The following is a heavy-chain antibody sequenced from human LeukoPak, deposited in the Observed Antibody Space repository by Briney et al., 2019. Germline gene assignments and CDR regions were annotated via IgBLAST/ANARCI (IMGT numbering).Heavy chain of an antibody. J-gene: IGHJ4*02. CDR1: GNYW. CDR2: INSDGSWT. D-gene: IGHD2/OR15-2a*01. V-gene: IGHV3-74*01. CDR3: VSFYETY. Sequence: GGSLRLSCAASGNYWMHWVRQAPGKGLVWVSHINSDGSWTSYADSVKGRFTISKDNAKNTVYLQMNSLRAEGTAVYYCVSFYETYWGRGTLVTVSS.